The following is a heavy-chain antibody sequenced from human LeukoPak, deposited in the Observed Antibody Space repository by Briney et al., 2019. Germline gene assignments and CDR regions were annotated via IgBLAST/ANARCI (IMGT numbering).Heavy chain of an antibody. J-gene: IGHJ4*02. Sequence: SETLSLTCTVSGGSLSSYCWSWIRQPPGKGLEWIGYIYYSGSTNYNPSLKSRVTISVDTSKNQFSLKLSSVTAADTAVYYCAATITIFGVVTGTLVFDYWGQGTLVTVSS. CDR1: GGSLSSYC. CDR3: AATITIFGVVTGTLVFDY. V-gene: IGHV4-59*01. D-gene: IGHD3-3*01. CDR2: IYYSGST.